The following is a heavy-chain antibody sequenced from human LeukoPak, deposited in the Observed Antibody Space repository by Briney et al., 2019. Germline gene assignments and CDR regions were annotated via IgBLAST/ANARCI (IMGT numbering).Heavy chain of an antibody. CDR1: GGSISSGDYY. CDR2: IYYSGST. J-gene: IGHJ4*02. V-gene: IGHV4-30-4*01. CDR3: ARKDYYGSGSYWD. Sequence: SETLSLTCTVSGGSISSGDYYWSWIRQPPGKGLEWIGYIYYSGSTYYNPSLKSRVTISVDTSKNQFSLKLSSVTAADTAAYYCARKDYYGSGSYWDWGQGTLVTVSS. D-gene: IGHD3-10*01.